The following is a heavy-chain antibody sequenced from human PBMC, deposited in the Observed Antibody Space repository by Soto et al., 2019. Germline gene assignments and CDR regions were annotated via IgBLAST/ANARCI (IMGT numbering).Heavy chain of an antibody. CDR3: VRDGTKTLRDWFDP. J-gene: IGHJ5*02. CDR1: GASISGYY. CDR2: IYATGTT. D-gene: IGHD1-1*01. Sequence: SETLSLTCTVSGASISGYYWSWIRKSAGKGLEWIGRIYATGTTDYNPSLKSRVMMSVDTSKKQFSLRLRSVTAADTAVYYCVRDGTKTLRDWFDPWGQGVSVTVSS. V-gene: IGHV4-4*07.